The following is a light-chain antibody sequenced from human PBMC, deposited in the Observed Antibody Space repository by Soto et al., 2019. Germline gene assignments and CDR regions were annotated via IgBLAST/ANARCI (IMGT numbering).Light chain of an antibody. Sequence: DIQMTQSPSSLSASVGDRVTITCRASQSITTFLHWYQQKPGKAPKVLIHAASTVESGVPSRFSGSGSGTDFTLTISSLQPEDFATYYCQQSYSTLMYTFGQGTKLEIK. CDR3: QQSYSTLMYT. CDR1: QSITTF. J-gene: IGKJ2*01. CDR2: AAS. V-gene: IGKV1-39*01.